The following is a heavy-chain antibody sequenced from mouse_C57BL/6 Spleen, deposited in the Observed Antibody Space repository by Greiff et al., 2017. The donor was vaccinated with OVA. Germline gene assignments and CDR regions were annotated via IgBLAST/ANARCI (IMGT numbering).Heavy chain of an antibody. Sequence: QVQLQQPGAELVKPGASVKVSCKASGYTFTSYWMHWVKQRPGQGLEWIGRIHPSDSDTNYNQKFKGKASLTVDKSSSTAYMQLSSLTSEDSAVYYCAIWHYGSSSFAYWGQGTLVTVSA. CDR3: AIWHYGSSSFAY. V-gene: IGHV1-74*01. J-gene: IGHJ3*01. D-gene: IGHD1-1*01. CDR1: GYTFTSYW. CDR2: IHPSDSDT.